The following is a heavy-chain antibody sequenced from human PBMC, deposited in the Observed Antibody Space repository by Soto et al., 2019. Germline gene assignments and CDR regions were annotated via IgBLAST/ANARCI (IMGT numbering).Heavy chain of an antibody. J-gene: IGHJ4*02. CDR3: AFTTWSDCYGSGSSRDY. CDR2: IIPIFGTA. CDR1: GGTFSSYA. Sequence: SVKVSCKASGGTFSSYAISWVRQAPGQGLEWMGGIIPIFGTANYAQKFQGRVTITADKSTSTAYMELSSLRSEDTAVYYCAFTTWSDCYGSGSSRDYWGQGTLVTVSS. V-gene: IGHV1-69*06. D-gene: IGHD3-10*01.